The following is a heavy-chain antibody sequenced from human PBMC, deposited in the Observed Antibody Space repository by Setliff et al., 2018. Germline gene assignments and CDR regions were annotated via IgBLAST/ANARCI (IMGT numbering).Heavy chain of an antibody. V-gene: IGHV1-69*13. CDR2: IIPIFGTA. D-gene: IGHD1-26*01. CDR1: GGTFSSYA. Sequence: SVKVSCKASGGTFSSYAISWVRQAPGQGLEWMGGIIPIFGTAKYAQKFQGRVTITADQSTRTAYMELSSLRSEDTAVYYCAIPSSGNFYFDYWGQGTLVTVS. CDR3: AIPSSGNFYFDY. J-gene: IGHJ4*02.